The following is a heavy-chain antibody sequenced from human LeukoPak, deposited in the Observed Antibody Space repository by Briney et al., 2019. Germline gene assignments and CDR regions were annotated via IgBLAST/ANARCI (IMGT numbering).Heavy chain of an antibody. J-gene: IGHJ4*02. CDR1: GFTFSSYA. CDR2: ISGSGGST. CDR3: AKDQDSSGWYAPLDY. V-gene: IGHV3-23*01. D-gene: IGHD6-19*01. Sequence: GGSLRLSCAASGFTFSSYAMSWVRRAPGKGLEWVSAISGSGGSTYYADSVKGRFTISRGNSKNTLYLQMNSLRAEDTAVYYCAKDQDSSGWYAPLDYWGQATLVTVSS.